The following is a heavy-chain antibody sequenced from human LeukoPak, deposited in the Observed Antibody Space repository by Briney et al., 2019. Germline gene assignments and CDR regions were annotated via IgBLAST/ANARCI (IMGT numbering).Heavy chain of an antibody. Sequence: GGSLRLSCAASGFTFSTYWMHWVRQAPGKGLVWVSRIDNGGSTTLYADSVRGRFIISRDNAKNTLYLQMNSLRPEDTAIYYCARVRSDYSSSSPPDYWGQGTPVTASS. CDR2: IDNGGSTT. D-gene: IGHD6-6*01. CDR3: ARVRSDYSSSSPPDY. V-gene: IGHV3-74*01. J-gene: IGHJ4*02. CDR1: GFTFSTYW.